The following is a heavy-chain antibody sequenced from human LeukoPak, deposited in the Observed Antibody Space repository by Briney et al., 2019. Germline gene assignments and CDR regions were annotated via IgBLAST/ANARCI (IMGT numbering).Heavy chain of an antibody. V-gene: IGHV4-34*01. CDR2: INHSGST. D-gene: IGHD6-13*01. CDR1: GGSFSGYY. CDR3: VGDTEAGNWFDP. Sequence: ASETLSLTCAVYGGSFSGYYWSWIRQPPGKGLEWIGEINHSGSTNYNPSLKSRVTMSVDPSRNQFSLRLTSVTAADTAVYYCVGDTEAGNWFDPWGQGTLVTVSS. J-gene: IGHJ5*02.